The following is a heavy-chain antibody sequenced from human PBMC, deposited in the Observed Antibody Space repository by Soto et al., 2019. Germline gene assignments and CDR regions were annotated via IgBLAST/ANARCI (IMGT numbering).Heavy chain of an antibody. J-gene: IGHJ3*02. V-gene: IGHV3-23*01. CDR1: RFTLRNYV. CDR3: ATSGHCGGLRCSSFDM. Sequence: LRLSCAASRFTLRNYVVNWVRQAPGKGLEWVSTTGGSGDTYYPDSVKGRFTISRDNSKNTVYLEMITLRAEDTAVYYCATSGHCGGLRCSSFDMWGQGTVVTVSS. CDR2: TGGSGDT. D-gene: IGHD2-21*01.